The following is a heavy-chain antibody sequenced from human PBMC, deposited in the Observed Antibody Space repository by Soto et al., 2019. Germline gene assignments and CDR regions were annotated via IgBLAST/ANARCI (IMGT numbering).Heavy chain of an antibody. CDR1: GFTCRSYD. CDR3: AKATATGGGAFDI. V-gene: IGHV3-23*01. D-gene: IGHD2-8*02. Sequence: PRLSCAASGFTCRSYDMSWVRQAPGKGLEWVSTILVGGSTHYPDSVKGRFTISRDNSKNTVFLQMNSLTAGDTAVYYCAKATATGGGAFDICGQGTMVTVSS. CDR2: ILVGGST. J-gene: IGHJ3*02.